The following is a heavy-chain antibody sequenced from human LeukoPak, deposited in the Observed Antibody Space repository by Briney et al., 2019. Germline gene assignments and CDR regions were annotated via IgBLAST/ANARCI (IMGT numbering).Heavy chain of an antibody. CDR3: ARDDYGDYVGTFDY. Sequence: SETLSLTCTVSGGSISNYYWNWIRQSAGKGLEWIGRIYTSGSTNYNPSLKSRVTISVDTSKNQFSLKLSSVTAADTAVYYCARDDYGDYVGTFDYWGQGTLVTVSS. V-gene: IGHV4-4*07. CDR1: GGSISNYY. D-gene: IGHD4-17*01. J-gene: IGHJ4*02. CDR2: IYTSGST.